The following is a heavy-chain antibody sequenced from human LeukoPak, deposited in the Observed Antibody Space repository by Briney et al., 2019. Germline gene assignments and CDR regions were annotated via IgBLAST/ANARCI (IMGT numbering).Heavy chain of an antibody. V-gene: IGHV3-21*01. CDR3: ARDGLGSYDF. J-gene: IGHJ4*02. CDR1: GFDFSDYT. Sequence: GGSLRLSCAASGFDFSDYTINWVRQAPGKGLEWVSSISSNGRYIYYAASVKGRLTISRDNAKNSVYLQMNSLRAEDTAVYYCARDGLGSYDFWGQGTLVTVSS. CDR2: ISSNGRYI. D-gene: IGHD3-10*01.